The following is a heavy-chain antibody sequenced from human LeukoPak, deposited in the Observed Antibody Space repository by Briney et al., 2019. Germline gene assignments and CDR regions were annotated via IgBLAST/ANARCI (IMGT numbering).Heavy chain of an antibody. D-gene: IGHD3-3*01. CDR2: IYYSGST. CDR1: GGSISSGGYY. J-gene: IGHJ3*02. CDR3: ASKSYTIPRFAFDI. Sequence: PSETLSLTCTVSGGSISSGGYYWSWIRQHPGKGLEWIGYIYYSGSTYYYPSLKSRVTISVDTSKNQFSLKLSSVTAADTAVYYCASKSYTIPRFAFDIWGQGTMVTVSS. V-gene: IGHV4-31*03.